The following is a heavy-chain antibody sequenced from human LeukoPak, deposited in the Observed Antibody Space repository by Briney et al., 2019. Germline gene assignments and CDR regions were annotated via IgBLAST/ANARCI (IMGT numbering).Heavy chain of an antibody. Sequence: GGSLRLSCAASGFTFSSYEMNWVRQAPGKGLEWVSYISGSSSTIYYADSVKGRFTISRDNAKNSLYLQMNSLRAEDTAVYYCARDPGVAAYGEGFDYWGQGTLVTVSS. CDR2: ISGSSSTI. CDR3: ARDPGVAAYGEGFDY. D-gene: IGHD6-19*01. CDR1: GFTFSSYE. J-gene: IGHJ4*02. V-gene: IGHV3-48*03.